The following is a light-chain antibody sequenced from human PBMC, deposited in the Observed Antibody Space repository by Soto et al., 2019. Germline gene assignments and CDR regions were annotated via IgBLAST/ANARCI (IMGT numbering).Light chain of an antibody. CDR1: SSDVGGYNY. CDR3: SSYKGSTLVV. CDR2: DVT. V-gene: IGLV2-14*03. J-gene: IGLJ2*01. Sequence: QSALTQPASVSGSPGQSITIACTGTSSDVGGYNYVSWYQHHPGKAPKLMIYDVTNWPSGVSNRFSGSNSGNTASLTISGLQAEDEADYYCSSYKGSTLVVFGEGTKLTVL.